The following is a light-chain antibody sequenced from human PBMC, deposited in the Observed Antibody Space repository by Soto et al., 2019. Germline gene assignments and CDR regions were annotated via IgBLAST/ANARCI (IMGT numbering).Light chain of an antibody. Sequence: EIVLPQSPVTLSLSPGERATLSCRASQSVSSYLAWYQQKPGQAPRLLIYDASNRATGIPARFSGSGSGTDFTLTIDNLEPEDFAVYYCQQRSNWPPITFGQGTRLEIK. CDR3: QQRSNWPPIT. CDR2: DAS. J-gene: IGKJ5*01. V-gene: IGKV3-11*01. CDR1: QSVSSY.